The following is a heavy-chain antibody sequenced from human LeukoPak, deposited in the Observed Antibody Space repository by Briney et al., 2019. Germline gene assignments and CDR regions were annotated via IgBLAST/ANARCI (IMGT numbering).Heavy chain of an antibody. Sequence: ASVKVSCKASGGTFSSYAISWVRQAPGQGLEWMGGIIPIFGTANYAQKFQGRVTITADESTSTAYMELSSLRSEDTATYYCARDLGGYSYGYFDYWGQGTLVTVSS. CDR1: GGTFSSYA. CDR3: ARDLGGYSYGYFDY. V-gene: IGHV1-69*01. CDR2: IIPIFGTA. D-gene: IGHD5-18*01. J-gene: IGHJ4*02.